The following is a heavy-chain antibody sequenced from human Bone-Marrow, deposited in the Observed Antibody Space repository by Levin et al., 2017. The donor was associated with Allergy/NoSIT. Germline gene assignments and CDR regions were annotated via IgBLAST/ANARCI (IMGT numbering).Heavy chain of an antibody. Sequence: GASVKVSCKASGYTFTGYYMHWVRQAPGQGLEWMGWINPNSGGTNYAQKFQGRVTMTRDTSISTAYMELSRLRSDDTAVYYCARDSTPPDSAGYNFSFDYWGQGTLVTVSS. CDR3: ARDSTPPDSAGYNFSFDY. CDR2: INPNSGGT. J-gene: IGHJ4*02. V-gene: IGHV1-2*02. CDR1: GYTFTGYY. D-gene: IGHD5-24*01.